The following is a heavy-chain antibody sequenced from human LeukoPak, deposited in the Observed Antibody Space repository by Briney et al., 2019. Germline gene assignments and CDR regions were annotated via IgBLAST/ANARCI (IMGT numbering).Heavy chain of an antibody. Sequence: VASVKVSCKASGGTFSSNAISWVRQAPGQGLEWMGGIIPIFGTANYAQKFQGRVTITADKSTSTAYMELSSLRSEDTAVYYCASGGVSDIVVVPAAGNYFDYWGQGTLVTVSS. CDR1: GGTFSSNA. CDR2: IIPIFGTA. CDR3: ASGGVSDIVVVPAAGNYFDY. D-gene: IGHD2-2*01. V-gene: IGHV1-69*06. J-gene: IGHJ4*02.